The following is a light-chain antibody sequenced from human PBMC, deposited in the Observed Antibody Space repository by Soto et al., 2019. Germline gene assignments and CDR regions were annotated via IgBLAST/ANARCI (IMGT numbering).Light chain of an antibody. CDR2: EDS. J-gene: IGLJ2*01. CDR3: QVWDSSGDQSV. V-gene: IGLV3-21*02. Sequence: SYELTQPPSVSVAPGQTARISCGGNNIGSKSVHWYQQRPGQAPVMVVFEDSARPSGIPERFSGSNSGNTATLTISRVAAGDEADYYCQVWDSSGDQSVFGEGTKLTVL. CDR1: NIGSKS.